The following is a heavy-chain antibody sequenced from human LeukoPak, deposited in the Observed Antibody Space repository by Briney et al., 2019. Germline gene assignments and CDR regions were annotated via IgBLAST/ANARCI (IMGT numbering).Heavy chain of an antibody. Sequence: SVKVSCKASGGTFSSYAISWVRQAPGQGLEWMGRIIPILGIANYAQKFQGRVTITADKSTSTAYMELSSLRSEDTAVYYCARSLEATDFDYWGQGTLVTVSS. D-gene: IGHD1-26*01. CDR3: ARSLEATDFDY. CDR2: IIPILGIA. V-gene: IGHV1-69*04. J-gene: IGHJ4*02. CDR1: GGTFSSYA.